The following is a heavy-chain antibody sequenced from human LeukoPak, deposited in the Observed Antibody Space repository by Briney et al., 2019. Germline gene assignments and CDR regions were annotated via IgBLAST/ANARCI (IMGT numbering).Heavy chain of an antibody. CDR1: GYTFTSYY. D-gene: IGHD2-15*01. V-gene: IGHV1-46*01. CDR2: INPSGGST. Sequence: ASVKVSCKASGYTFTSYYMHWVRQAPGQGLEWMGIINPSGGSTSYAQKFQGRVTITADKSTSTAYMELSSLRSEDTAVYYCARVHYCSGGSCYPHTNWFDPWGQGTLVTVSS. J-gene: IGHJ5*02. CDR3: ARVHYCSGGSCYPHTNWFDP.